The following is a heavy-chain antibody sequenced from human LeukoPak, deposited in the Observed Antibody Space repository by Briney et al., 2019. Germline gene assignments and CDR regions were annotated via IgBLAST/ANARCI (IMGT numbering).Heavy chain of an antibody. Sequence: GSSVKVSCKASGGAFSSYAISWVRQAPEQGLEWMGGIIPIFGTANYAQKFQGRVTITADESTSTAYMELSSLRSEDTAVYYCARESIAAAGTPGGLVWFDPWGQGTLVTVSS. J-gene: IGHJ5*02. CDR1: GGAFSSYA. D-gene: IGHD6-13*01. V-gene: IGHV1-69*01. CDR3: ARESIAAAGTPGGLVWFDP. CDR2: IIPIFGTA.